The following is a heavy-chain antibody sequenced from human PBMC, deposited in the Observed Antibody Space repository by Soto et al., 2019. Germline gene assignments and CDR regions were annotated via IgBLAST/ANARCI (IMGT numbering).Heavy chain of an antibody. Sequence: PSETLSLTCTVSGGSISSYDWSWIRQPPGKGLEWIGYIYYSGSTNYNPSLKSRVTISVDTSKNQFSLKLSSVTAADTAVYYCERDRGAGKWSYYYYGMDVWGQGTTVT. CDR1: GGSISSYD. CDR2: IYYSGST. CDR3: ERDRGAGKWSYYYYGMDV. D-gene: IGHD1-1*01. J-gene: IGHJ6*02. V-gene: IGHV4-59*01.